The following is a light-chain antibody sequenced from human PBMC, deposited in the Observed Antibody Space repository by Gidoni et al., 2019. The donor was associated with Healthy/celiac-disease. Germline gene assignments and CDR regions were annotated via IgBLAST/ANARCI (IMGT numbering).Light chain of an antibody. CDR3: QSYDSSLSGWV. CDR1: SSNIGAGYD. Sequence: QSVLTQPPSVSGAPGQRVTISCTASSSNIGAGYDVHWYQQLPGTAPKLLIYGNSNRPSGVPDRFSGSKSGTSASLAITGLQAEEEADYYCQSYDSSLSGWVFGGGTKLTV. J-gene: IGLJ3*02. CDR2: GNS. V-gene: IGLV1-40*01.